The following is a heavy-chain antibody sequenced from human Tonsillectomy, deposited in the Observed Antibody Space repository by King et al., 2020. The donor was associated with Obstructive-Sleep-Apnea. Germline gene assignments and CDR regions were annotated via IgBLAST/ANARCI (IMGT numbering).Heavy chain of an antibody. D-gene: IGHD3-10*01. V-gene: IGHV4-59*08. CDR1: GGSISSYY. J-gene: IGHJ6*02. CDR3: AKYGSAGDYYGMDV. Sequence: QLQESGPGLVKPSETLSLTCTVSGGSISSYYWSWIRQPPGKGLEWIWHIYYIGSTDYNPSLKSRVTMSLDTSKNHFSLSLSSVTAADTAVYYCAKYGSAGDYYGMDVWGQGTTVTVSS. CDR2: IYYIGST.